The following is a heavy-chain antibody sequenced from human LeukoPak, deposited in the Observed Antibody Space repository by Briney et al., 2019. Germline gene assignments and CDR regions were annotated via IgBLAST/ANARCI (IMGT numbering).Heavy chain of an antibody. Sequence: GASVKVSCKASGGTFSSYAISWVRQAPGQGPEWMGRIIPIFGTANYAQKLQGRVTITTDESTSTAYMELSSLRSEDTAVYYCARGGSYYDSSGLYYFDYWGQGTLVTVFS. D-gene: IGHD3-22*01. V-gene: IGHV1-69*05. CDR2: IIPIFGTA. CDR1: GGTFSSYA. J-gene: IGHJ4*02. CDR3: ARGGSYYDSSGLYYFDY.